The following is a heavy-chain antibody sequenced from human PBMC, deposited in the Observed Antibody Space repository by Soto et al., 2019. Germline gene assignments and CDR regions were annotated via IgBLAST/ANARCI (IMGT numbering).Heavy chain of an antibody. V-gene: IGHV1-69*06. CDR2: IIPLLKTV. CDR3: ARDPVDLFGYMDV. J-gene: IGHJ6*02. CDR1: GGTFASYS. D-gene: IGHD6-25*01. Sequence: QEELVQSGAEVKKPGSSVNVSCKASGGTFASYSITWVRQAPGQRLEWMGEIIPLLKTVNYAQKFHGRVTITGDRSTSTVYMPLSRLRSDDTAVYYCARDPVDLFGYMDVWGHGTTVTVS.